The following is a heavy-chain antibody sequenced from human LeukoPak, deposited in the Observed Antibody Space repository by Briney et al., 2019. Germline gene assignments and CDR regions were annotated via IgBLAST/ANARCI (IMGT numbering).Heavy chain of an antibody. D-gene: IGHD1-1*01. CDR3: ARFTGAGWGVGY. CDR2: INHSGNT. CDR1: GGSFSGYY. J-gene: IGHJ4*02. V-gene: IGHV4-34*01. Sequence: SETLSLTCAVYGGSFSGYYWSWIRQPPGKGLEWIGEINHSGNTNYNPSLKSRVTISVDTSKNQFSLKLSSVTAADTAVYYCARFTGAGWGVGYWGQGTLVTVSS.